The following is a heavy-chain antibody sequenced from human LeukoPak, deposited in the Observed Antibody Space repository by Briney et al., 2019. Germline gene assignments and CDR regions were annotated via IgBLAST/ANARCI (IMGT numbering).Heavy chain of an antibody. V-gene: IGHV3-23*01. CDR3: AKDYGDYVGLFDY. J-gene: IGHJ4*02. CDR1: GFTFSSYA. Sequence: GGSLRLSCAASGFTFSSYAMSWVRQAPGKGLEWVSAISGSGGSTYYADSVKGRFTISRDNSKNTLYLQMNSLRPADTAVYYCAKDYGDYVGLFDYWGQGTLVTVSS. D-gene: IGHD4-17*01. CDR2: ISGSGGST.